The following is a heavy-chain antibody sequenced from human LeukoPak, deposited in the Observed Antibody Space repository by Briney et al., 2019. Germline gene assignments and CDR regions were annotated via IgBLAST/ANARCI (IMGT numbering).Heavy chain of an antibody. CDR3: ARGGLAAPGMDDY. CDR2: MNPNSGNT. Sequence: AASVKVSCKASGYTFTSYDINWLRQATGQGLEWMGWMNPNSGNTGYAQKFQGRVTMTRNTSISTAYMELSSLRSEDTAVYYCARGGLAAPGMDDYWGQGTLVTVSS. CDR1: GYTFTSYD. D-gene: IGHD6-13*01. V-gene: IGHV1-8*01. J-gene: IGHJ4*02.